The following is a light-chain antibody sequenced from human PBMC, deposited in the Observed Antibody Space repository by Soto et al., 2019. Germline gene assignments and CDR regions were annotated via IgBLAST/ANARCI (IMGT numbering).Light chain of an antibody. J-gene: IGLJ7*01. CDR3: SSYTSSSTLDV. CDR2: EVS. CDR1: SSDVGGYNY. Sequence: QSALTQPASGSGAPGQSITISCSGTSSDVGGYNYVSWYQQHPGKAPKLMIYEVSNRPSGVSNRFSGAKSGNTASLTISGLQAEDEADYYCSSYTSSSTLDVFGGGTPLTVL. V-gene: IGLV2-14*01.